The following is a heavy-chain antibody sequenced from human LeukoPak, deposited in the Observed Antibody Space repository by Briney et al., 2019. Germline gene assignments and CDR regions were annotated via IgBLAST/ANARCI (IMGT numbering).Heavy chain of an antibody. CDR3: TRVEIAAAGTNYYYYMDV. J-gene: IGHJ6*03. V-gene: IGHV3-49*04. CDR2: IRSKAYGGTT. CDR1: GFTFGDYA. Sequence: GGSLRLSCTASGFTFGDYAMSWVRQAPGKGLEWVAFIRSKAYGGTTEYAASVKARFTISRDDSKSIAYLQMNSLKTEDTAVYYCTRVEIAAAGTNYYYYMDVWGKGTTVTVSS. D-gene: IGHD6-13*01.